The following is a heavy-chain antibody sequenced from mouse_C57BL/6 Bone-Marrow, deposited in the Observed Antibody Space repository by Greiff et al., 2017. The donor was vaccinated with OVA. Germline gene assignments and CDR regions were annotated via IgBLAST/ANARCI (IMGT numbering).Heavy chain of an antibody. D-gene: IGHD4-1*01. Sequence: VQLLESGAELAKPGASVKLSCKASGYTFTSYWMHWVKQRPGQGLEWIGYINPSSGYTKYNQKFKDKATLPADKSSSTAYMQLSSLSYEDSAVYYCARPGTAWFAYWGQGTLVTVSA. V-gene: IGHV1-7*01. CDR3: ARPGTAWFAY. CDR2: INPSSGYT. CDR1: GYTFTSYW. J-gene: IGHJ3*01.